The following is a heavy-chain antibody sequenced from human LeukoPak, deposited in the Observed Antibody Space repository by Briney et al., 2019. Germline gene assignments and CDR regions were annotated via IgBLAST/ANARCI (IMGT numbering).Heavy chain of an antibody. V-gene: IGHV1-46*01. CDR1: GYTPTSYY. CDR2: INHSGGST. D-gene: IGHD3-10*01. CDR3: ARAWLRITMVRGVSHFDY. J-gene: IGHJ4*02. Sequence: GASVKVSCKASGYTPTSYYMHWVRHAPRQGLGWVGIINHSGGSTSYAQTFQGRDTMTRDTSTSTVYMELSSVRSEDTAVYYCARAWLRITMVRGVSHFDYWGQGTLVTVSS.